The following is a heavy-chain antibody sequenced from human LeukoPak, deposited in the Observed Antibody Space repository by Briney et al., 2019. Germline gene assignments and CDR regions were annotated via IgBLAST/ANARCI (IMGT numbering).Heavy chain of an antibody. V-gene: IGHV1-2*02. D-gene: IGHD4-11*01. CDR2: INPNSGGT. CDR1: GYTFTGYY. CDR3: ASEKEFGRLPDY. J-gene: IGHJ4*02. Sequence: GASVKVSCKASGYTFTGYYMHWVRQAPGQGLEWMGWINPNSGGTNYAQKFQGRVTMTRDTSISTAYMELRSLRSDDTAVYYCASEKEFGRLPDYWGQGTLVTVSS.